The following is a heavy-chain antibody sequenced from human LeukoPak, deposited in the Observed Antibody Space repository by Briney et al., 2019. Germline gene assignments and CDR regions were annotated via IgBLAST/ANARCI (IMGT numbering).Heavy chain of an antibody. J-gene: IGHJ4*02. Sequence: GGSLRLSCAASGFTSSSYGMSWVRQAPEKGLEWVSTISSSGGDTYYADSVKGRFTISRDNSKNTLYLQMNSLRAEDTAIYYCAKTSSWYYFDYWGQGTLVTVSS. CDR2: ISSSGGDT. CDR1: GFTSSSYG. V-gene: IGHV3-23*01. D-gene: IGHD6-13*01. CDR3: AKTSSWYYFDY.